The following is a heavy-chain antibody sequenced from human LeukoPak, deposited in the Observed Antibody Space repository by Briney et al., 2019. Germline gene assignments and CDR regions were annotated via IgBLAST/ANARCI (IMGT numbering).Heavy chain of an antibody. CDR2: IKQDGTET. D-gene: IGHD6-13*01. CDR1: GFIVSSYW. CDR3: ARGVTSAWYLRYYFEY. V-gene: IGHV3-7*03. J-gene: IGHJ4*02. Sequence: GGSLRLSCAASGFIVSSYWMSWVRQVPGKGLEWVASIKQDGTETSYVDSVEGRFTISRDNAKNSLFLQMNSLRADDTALYYCARGVTSAWYLRYYFEYWGQGIMVTVSS.